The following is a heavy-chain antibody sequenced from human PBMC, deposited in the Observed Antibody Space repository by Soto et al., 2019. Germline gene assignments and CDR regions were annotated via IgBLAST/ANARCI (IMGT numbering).Heavy chain of an antibody. J-gene: IGHJ4*02. CDR1: GDSITSIYY. CDR2: IYYSGST. D-gene: IGHD6-6*01. V-gene: IGHV4-31*11. Sequence: SETLSLTCAVSGDSITSIYYWSWIRQRPGKGLEWIGYIYYSGSTYYNPSLKSRVTISVDTSKNQFSLKLSSVTAADTAVYYCARDATAYSSSSGQWGQGTLVTVSS. CDR3: ARDATAYSSSSGQ.